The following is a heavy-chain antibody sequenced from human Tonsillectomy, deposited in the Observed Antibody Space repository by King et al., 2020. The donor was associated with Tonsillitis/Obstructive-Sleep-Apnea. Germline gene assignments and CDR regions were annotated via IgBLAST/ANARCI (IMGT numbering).Heavy chain of an antibody. J-gene: IGHJ4*02. CDR1: GGSISSYY. CDR3: ASTTSAKPPPRRYCSGGSCYSGYFDY. Sequence: VQLQESGPGLVKPSETLSLTCTVSGGSISSYYWSWIRQPPGKGLEWIGYIYYSGSTNYNPSLQSRVTISVDTSKNQFSLKLSSVTAADTAVYYCASTTSAKPPPRRYCSGGSCYSGYFDYWGQGTLVTVSS. CDR2: IYYSGST. D-gene: IGHD2-15*01. V-gene: IGHV4-59*01.